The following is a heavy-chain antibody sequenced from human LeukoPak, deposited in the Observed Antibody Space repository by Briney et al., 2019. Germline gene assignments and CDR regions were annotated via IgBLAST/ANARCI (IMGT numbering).Heavy chain of an antibody. Sequence: SETLSLTCTVSGGSISSYYWSWIRQPPGKGLEWIGYIYYSGSTNYNPSLKSRVTISVDTSKNQLSLKLSSVTAADTAVYYCASSYGSGSYYGGAFDYWGQGTLVTVSS. CDR1: GGSISSYY. CDR3: ASSYGSGSYYGGAFDY. V-gene: IGHV4-59*01. D-gene: IGHD3-10*01. J-gene: IGHJ4*02. CDR2: IYYSGST.